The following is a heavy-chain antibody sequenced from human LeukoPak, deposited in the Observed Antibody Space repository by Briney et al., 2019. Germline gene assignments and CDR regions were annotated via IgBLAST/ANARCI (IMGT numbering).Heavy chain of an antibody. D-gene: IGHD5-18*01. CDR2: ISGSGGTT. J-gene: IGHJ4*02. Sequence: GGSLRLSCVASGFTFSNYAMSWVRQAPGKGLEWVSGISGSGGTTYYADSAKGRFTITRDNSKNTLYLRRSNLRVEDTAIYYCVKGSTAMVTYYFDYWGQGTLVTVSS. CDR3: VKGSTAMVTYYFDY. V-gene: IGHV3-23*01. CDR1: GFTFSNYA.